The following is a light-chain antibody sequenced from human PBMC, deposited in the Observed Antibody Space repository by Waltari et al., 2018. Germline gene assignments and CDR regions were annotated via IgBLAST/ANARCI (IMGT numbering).Light chain of an antibody. V-gene: IGKV3-20*01. Sequence: ILLTQSPGTLSLSPGERATLSFRASQSVTRALAWYQQKPGQAPRLLIYGASNRATGIPDRFSGSGSGTDFSLTISRLEPEDFAVYYCQHYVRLPATFGQGTKVEIK. CDR3: QHYVRLPAT. CDR2: GAS. J-gene: IGKJ1*01. CDR1: QSVTRA.